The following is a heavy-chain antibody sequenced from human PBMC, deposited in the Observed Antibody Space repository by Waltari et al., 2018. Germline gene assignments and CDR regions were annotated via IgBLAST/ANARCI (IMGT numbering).Heavy chain of an antibody. J-gene: IGHJ2*01. CDR3: ARDIRGPVGQRPPWYFDL. CDR1: GFTFSSYW. CDR2: INSDGSST. V-gene: IGHV3-74*01. D-gene: IGHD3-10*01. Sequence: EVQLVESGGGLVQPGGSLRLSCAASGFTFSSYWMHWVRQAPGKGLVWVSRINSDGSSTSYADSVKGRFTISRDNAKNTLDLQMNSLRAEDTAVYYCARDIRGPVGQRPPWYFDLWGRGTLVTVSS.